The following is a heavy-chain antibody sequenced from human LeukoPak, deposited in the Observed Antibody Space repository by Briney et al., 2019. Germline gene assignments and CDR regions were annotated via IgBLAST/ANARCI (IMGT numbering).Heavy chain of an antibody. J-gene: IGHJ6*03. CDR2: MNPNSGNT. D-gene: IGHD2-2*01. CDR1: GYTFTSYD. V-gene: IGHV1-8*01. Sequence: ASVKVSRKASGYTFTSYDINWVRQATGQGLERMGWMNPNSGNTGYAQKFQGRVTMTRNTSISTAYMELSSLRSEDTAALYCARRVPAAIYYYYYYMDVWGKGTTVTVSS. CDR3: ARRVPAAIYYYYYYMDV.